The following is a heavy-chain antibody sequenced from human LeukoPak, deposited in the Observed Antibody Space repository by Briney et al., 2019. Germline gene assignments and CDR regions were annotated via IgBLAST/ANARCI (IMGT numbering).Heavy chain of an antibody. CDR2: IHYSGTT. J-gene: IGHJ4*02. V-gene: IGHV4-59*08. Sequence: SETLSLTCTVSGDSISSYYWSWIRQPPGKGMEWIGSIHYSGTTNYNPSLKRRATISVDTSKKQFSLKLSSVTASDTAVYYCARRKCGSTPCSVGAYYFDYWGQGTRVIAPS. D-gene: IGHD2-2*01. CDR3: ARRKCGSTPCSVGAYYFDY. CDR1: GDSISSYY.